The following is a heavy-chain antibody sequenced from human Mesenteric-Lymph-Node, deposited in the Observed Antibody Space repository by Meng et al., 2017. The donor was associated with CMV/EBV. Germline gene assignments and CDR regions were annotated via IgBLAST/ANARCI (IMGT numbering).Heavy chain of an antibody. J-gene: IGHJ4*02. D-gene: IGHD3-9*01. CDR2: INHSGST. CDR1: GGSFSGYY. Sequence: VPLPQWCAGLLKPSETLSVTCAVYGGSFSGYYWNWIRQSPEKGLEWIGEINHSGSTTYNPSFTSRIIISVDTSTNQISLNMSSVTAADTAVYYCARGSSYDILTGYFDYWGQGALVTVSS. CDR3: ARGSSYDILTGYFDY. V-gene: IGHV4-34*01.